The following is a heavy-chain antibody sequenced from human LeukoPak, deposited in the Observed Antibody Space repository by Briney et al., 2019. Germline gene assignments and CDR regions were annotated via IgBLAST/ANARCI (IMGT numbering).Heavy chain of an antibody. CDR1: GGSISSGDYY. Sequence: PSQTLSLTCTVSGGSISSGDYYWRWIRQPPGKGLEWIGYIYYSGSTFYNPSLKSRVTISIDTSNNQFSLNLSSVTAADTAVYYCARGGGYAVPYYYLDYWGQGTLVTVSS. CDR3: ARGGGYAVPYYYLDY. D-gene: IGHD5-12*01. J-gene: IGHJ4*02. V-gene: IGHV4-30-4*01. CDR2: IYYSGST.